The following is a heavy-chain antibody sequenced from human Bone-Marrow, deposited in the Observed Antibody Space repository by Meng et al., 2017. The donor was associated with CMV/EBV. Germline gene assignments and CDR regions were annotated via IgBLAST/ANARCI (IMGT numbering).Heavy chain of an antibody. CDR2: IYPGASDS. CDR3: VRLFTMFTYIDY. CDR1: GSTFASSR. J-gene: IGHJ4*02. D-gene: IGHD3-10*02. Sequence: FKASGSTFASSRFCLLPQLPGTCLELIGIIYPGASDSRSSPSFPGPFTISADKASSTAYLQWSSLKASDTAMYFCVRLFTMFTYIDYWGQGTLVTVSS. V-gene: IGHV5-51*01.